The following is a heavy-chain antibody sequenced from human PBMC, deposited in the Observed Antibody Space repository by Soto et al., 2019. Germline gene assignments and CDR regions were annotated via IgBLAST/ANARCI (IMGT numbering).Heavy chain of an antibody. J-gene: IGHJ4*02. CDR2: IYYTGST. D-gene: IGHD3-10*01. Sequence: QVQLQESGPGLVKPSETLSLTCTVSGGSVSSGGYYWSWIRQPPGKTLEWVGYIYYTGSTNYNPSLKSRVTLSVDTSKNQFSLKLNSVTAADTAVYYCASQQDYYNASGSYLFDYWGQGTRVTVSS. V-gene: IGHV4-61*08. CDR3: ASQQDYYNASGSYLFDY. CDR1: GGSVSSGGYY.